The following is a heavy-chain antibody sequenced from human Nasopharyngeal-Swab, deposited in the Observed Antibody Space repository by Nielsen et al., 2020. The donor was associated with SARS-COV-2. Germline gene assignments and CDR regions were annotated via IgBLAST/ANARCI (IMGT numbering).Heavy chain of an antibody. V-gene: IGHV4-59*08. Sequence: SETLSLTCTVSGGSISSYYWSWIRQPPGKGLEWIGYIYYSGSTNYNPSLKSRVTISVDTSKNQFSLKLSSVTAADTAVYYCVRLNVVPAATGWFDPWGQGTLVTVSS. D-gene: IGHD2-2*01. CDR2: IYYSGST. J-gene: IGHJ5*02. CDR1: GGSISSYY. CDR3: VRLNVVPAATGWFDP.